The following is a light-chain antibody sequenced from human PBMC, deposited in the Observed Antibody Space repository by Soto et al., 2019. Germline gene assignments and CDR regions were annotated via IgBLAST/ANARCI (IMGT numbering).Light chain of an antibody. CDR3: QQFSNYPLT. J-gene: IGKJ4*01. V-gene: IGKV3-20*01. Sequence: EIVLTQSPGTLSLSPWERATLSCRASQSVSNNYLAWYQQKPGQAPRLLIYGASNRATGIPDRFSGSGSGTDFTLTISRLEPEDVATYYCQQFSNYPLTFGGGTKVDIK. CDR2: GAS. CDR1: QSVSNNY.